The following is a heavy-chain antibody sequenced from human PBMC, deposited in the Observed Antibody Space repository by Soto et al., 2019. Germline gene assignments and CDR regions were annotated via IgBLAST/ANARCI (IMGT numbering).Heavy chain of an antibody. CDR3: ARDKTDTICGGDRVPNYWFDP. CDR1: XXXXTGYX. D-gene: IGHD3-3*01. V-gene: IGHV1-2*04. CDR2: INPNSGGT. Sequence: QVQLVQSGXXXKKPXXXVKVSCKAXXXXXTGYXXXWVRQAPGQGLEWMGWINPNSGGTNYAQKFQGWVTMTRDTSISTAYMELSRLRSDDTAVYYCARDKTDTICGGDRVPNYWFDPGGQGTLVTVSS. J-gene: IGHJ5*02.